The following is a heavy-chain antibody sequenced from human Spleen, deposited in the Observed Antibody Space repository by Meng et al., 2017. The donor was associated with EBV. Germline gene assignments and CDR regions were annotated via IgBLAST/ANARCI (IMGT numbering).Heavy chain of an antibody. CDR2: IFHSGST. J-gene: IGHJ4*02. CDR3: AILWAPVDY. V-gene: IGHV4-4*02. D-gene: IGHD3-16*01. CDR1: AGSITSANW. Sequence: QVELQGSGPGRLKPSGPLSLTCAVSAGSITSANWWTWVRQPPGKGLEWIGEIFHSGSTNYNPSLKSRVTMSVDKSKNQFSLNLRSVTAADTAVYYCAILWAPVDYWGQGALVTVSS.